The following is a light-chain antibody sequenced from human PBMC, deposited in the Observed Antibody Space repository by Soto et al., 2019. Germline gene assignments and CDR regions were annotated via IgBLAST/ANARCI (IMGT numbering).Light chain of an antibody. CDR3: SSYTSSSTLRV. CDR1: SSDVGGYNY. Sequence: QSVLNQPASESRSPGQSITNTRTRTSSDVGGYNYVSWYQQHPGKAPKLMIYDVSNRPSGVSNRFSGSKSGNTASLTISGLQAEDEADYYCSSYTSSSTLRVFGTGTKVTVL. V-gene: IGLV2-14*01. CDR2: DVS. J-gene: IGLJ1*01.